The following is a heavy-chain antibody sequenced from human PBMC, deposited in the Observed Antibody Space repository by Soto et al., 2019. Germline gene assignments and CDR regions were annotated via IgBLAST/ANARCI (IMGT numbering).Heavy chain of an antibody. CDR2: MNYNENA. J-gene: IGHJ4*02. CDR3: ARDGHLRYDYGY. Sequence: SETLSLTCGASGVSVRSGSYYWSWLRQSPGKGLEWIGDMNYNENAYYNPSLSSRISISLDTPNNQVSLTMRPVCAADTAVYYCARDGHLRYDYGYWGQGTLVTVSS. V-gene: IGHV4-61*01. CDR1: GVSVRSGSYY. D-gene: IGHD5-12*01.